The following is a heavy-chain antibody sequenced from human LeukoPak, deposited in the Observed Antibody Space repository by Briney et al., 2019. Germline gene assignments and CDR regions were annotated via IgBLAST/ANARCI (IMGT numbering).Heavy chain of an antibody. J-gene: IGHJ4*02. Sequence: KPGGSLRLSCAASGFTFSSYTMNWVRQGPGKGLEWVSSISSSSSYIYYADSLKGRFTVSRDNAKNSLYLQMDGLGVEDTAVYYCATARDGYRKGFDSWGQGTLVTVSS. V-gene: IGHV3-21*01. CDR1: GFTFSSYT. CDR2: ISSSSSYI. D-gene: IGHD5-24*01. CDR3: ATARDGYRKGFDS.